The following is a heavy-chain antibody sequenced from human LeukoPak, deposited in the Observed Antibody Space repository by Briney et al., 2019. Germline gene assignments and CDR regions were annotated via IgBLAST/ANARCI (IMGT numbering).Heavy chain of an antibody. V-gene: IGHV4-59*01. CDR1: GGSISSYY. CDR3: ARVSEYCGGDCLDAFDI. J-gene: IGHJ3*02. CDR2: IYYSGST. Sequence: PSETLSLTCTVSGGSISSYYWSWIRQPPGKGLEWIGYIYYSGSTNYNPSLKSRVTISVDTSKNQFSLKLSSVTAADTAAYYCARVSEYCGGDCLDAFDIWGQGTMVTVSS. D-gene: IGHD2-21*02.